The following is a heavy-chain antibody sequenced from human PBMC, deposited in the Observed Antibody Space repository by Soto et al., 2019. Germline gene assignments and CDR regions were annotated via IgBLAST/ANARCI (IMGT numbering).Heavy chain of an antibody. V-gene: IGHV4-30-2*01. D-gene: IGHD2-15*01. CDR2: IYHSGST. CDR3: TRDNYCDAANCYSVSDY. Sequence: SETLSLTCAVSGGSISSGGYSWSWIRQPPGKGLEWMGYIYHSGSTYYNPSLKSRVTISVDRSKNQFSLKLSSVTAEDTAVYFCTRDNYCDAANCYSVSDYWGQGTLVTVSS. J-gene: IGHJ4*02. CDR1: GGSISSGGYS.